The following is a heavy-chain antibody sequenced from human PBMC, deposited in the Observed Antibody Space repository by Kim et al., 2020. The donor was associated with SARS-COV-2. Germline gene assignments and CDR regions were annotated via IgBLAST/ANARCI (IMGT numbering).Heavy chain of an antibody. CDR2: ISYDGSNK. CDR3: AKDGTDY. J-gene: IGHJ4*02. V-gene: IGHV3-30*18. CDR1: GFTFSSYG. D-gene: IGHD1-1*01. Sequence: GGSLRLSCAASGFTFSSYGMHWVRQAPGKGLEWVAVISYDGSNKYYADSVKGRFTISRDNSKNTLYLQMNSLRAEDTAVYYCAKDGTDYWGQGTLVTVSS.